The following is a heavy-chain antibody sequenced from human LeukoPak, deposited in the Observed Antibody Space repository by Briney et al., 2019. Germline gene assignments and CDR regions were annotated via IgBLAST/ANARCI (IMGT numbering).Heavy chain of an antibody. J-gene: IGHJ4*02. CDR3: AKDIGYSSGWGYGGLDY. Sequence: GGSLRLSCAASGFTFDDYTMHWVRQAPGKGLEWVSLISWDGGSTYYADSVKGRFTISRDNSNNSLYLQMNSLRTEDTALYYCAKDIGYSSGWGYGGLDYWGQGTLVTVSS. CDR1: GFTFDDYT. D-gene: IGHD6-19*01. V-gene: IGHV3-43*01. CDR2: ISWDGGST.